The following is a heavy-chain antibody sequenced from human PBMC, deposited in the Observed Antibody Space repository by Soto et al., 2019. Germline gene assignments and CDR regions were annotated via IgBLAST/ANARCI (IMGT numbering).Heavy chain of an antibody. V-gene: IGHV4-4*02. CDR1: GASISSEQS. CDR3: ARSFGWYAIDQ. J-gene: IGHJ1*01. D-gene: IGHD6-19*01. CDR2: IHHSGST. Sequence: QMQLQESGPGLVKPSETLSLTCAVSGASISSEQSWSWVRQPPGKGLEWIGEIHHSGSTNNNPSLKSXXPXSXXKSKNQFSLMLSSVTAADTAVYYCARSFGWYAIDQWGQGTLVTVSS.